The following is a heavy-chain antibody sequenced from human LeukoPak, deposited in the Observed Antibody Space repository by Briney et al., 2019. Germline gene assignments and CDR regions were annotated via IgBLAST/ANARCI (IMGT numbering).Heavy chain of an antibody. V-gene: IGHV1-8*02. Sequence: GASVKVSCKASGGTFSSYAISWVRQAPGQGLEWMGWMNPNSGNTGYAQKFQGRVTMTRNTSISTAYMELSSLRSEDTAVYYCARLKDQLLSEGIWFDPWGQGTLVTVSS. CDR3: ARLKDQLLSEGIWFDP. CDR1: GGTFSSYA. CDR2: MNPNSGNT. D-gene: IGHD2-2*01. J-gene: IGHJ5*02.